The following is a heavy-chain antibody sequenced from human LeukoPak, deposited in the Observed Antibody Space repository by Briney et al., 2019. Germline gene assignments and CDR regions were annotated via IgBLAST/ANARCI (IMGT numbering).Heavy chain of an antibody. V-gene: IGHV1-46*01. CDR1: GYTFTSYY. Sequence: ASVKVSCKASGYTFTSYYMHWVRQAPGQGLEWMGIINPSGGSTSYAQKFQGRVTMTRDTSTSTVYMELSSLRSEDTAVYYCAREPRGYDILTGNYYYGMDVWGQGTMVTVSS. D-gene: IGHD3-9*01. CDR3: AREPRGYDILTGNYYYGMDV. CDR2: INPSGGST. J-gene: IGHJ6*02.